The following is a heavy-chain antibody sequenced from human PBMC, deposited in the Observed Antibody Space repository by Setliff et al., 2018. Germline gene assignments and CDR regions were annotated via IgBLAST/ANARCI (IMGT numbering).Heavy chain of an antibody. CDR2: IIPMFGTP. V-gene: IGHV1-69*05. J-gene: IGHJ5*02. CDR1: GDSFSNYA. D-gene: IGHD2-15*01. Sequence: SVKVSCKASGDSFSNYAISWVRQAPGQGLEWMGGIIPMFGTPAYTQKFQDRVTVTTDESTSTAYMELNSLTSEDTAVYYCARSPAVLGIVYLDPWGQGTLVTVS. CDR3: ARSPAVLGIVYLDP.